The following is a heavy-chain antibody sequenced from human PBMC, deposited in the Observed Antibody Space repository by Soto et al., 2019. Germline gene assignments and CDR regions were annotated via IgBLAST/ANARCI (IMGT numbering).Heavy chain of an antibody. Sequence: QVQLVQSGAEVKKPGSSVKVSCKASGGTFSSYAISWVRQAPGQGLEWMGGIIPIFGTANYAQKFQGRVTITAVESTSTAYMELSSLRSEDTAVYYCARASELGDCSSTSYYTTYAFDIWGQGTMVTVSS. CDR2: IIPIFGTA. CDR3: ARASELGDCSSTSYYTTYAFDI. V-gene: IGHV1-69*01. D-gene: IGHD2-2*02. J-gene: IGHJ3*02. CDR1: GGTFSSYA.